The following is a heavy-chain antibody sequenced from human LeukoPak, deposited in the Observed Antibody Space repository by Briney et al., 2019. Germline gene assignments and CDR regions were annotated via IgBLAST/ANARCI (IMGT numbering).Heavy chain of an antibody. V-gene: IGHV1-24*01. D-gene: IGHD3-16*01. J-gene: IGHJ3*02. CDR2: FDPEDGET. CDR1: GYTLTELS. CDR3: ATASSFWGWVDAFDI. Sequence: ASVKVSCKVSGYTLTELSMHWVRQAPGKGLEWMGGFDPEDGETIYAQKFQGRVTMTEDTSTDTAYMELSSLRSEDTAVYYCATASSFWGWVDAFDIWGQGTMVTVSS.